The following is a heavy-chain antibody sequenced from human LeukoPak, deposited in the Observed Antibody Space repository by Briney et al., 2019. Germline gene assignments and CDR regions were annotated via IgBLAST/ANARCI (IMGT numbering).Heavy chain of an antibody. CDR3: ARDITVPAAAIYQDDY. CDR2: IYASGST. V-gene: IGHV4-4*07. D-gene: IGHD2-2*01. J-gene: IGHJ4*02. CDR1: GGSINSYY. Sequence: TSETLSLICTVSGGSINSYYWSWIRQPAGKGLEWIGRIYASGSTYYNPSLKSRVTISVDTSKNQFSLKLSSVTAADTAVYYCARDITVPAAAIYQDDYWGQGTLVTVSS.